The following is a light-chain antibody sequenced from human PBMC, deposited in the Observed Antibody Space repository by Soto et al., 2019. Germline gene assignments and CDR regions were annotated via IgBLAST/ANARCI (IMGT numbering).Light chain of an antibody. Sequence: QSVLTQPPSVSGSPGQSVTISCTGTSTDFVSYNRVSWYQQPPGTAPKLIIYEASNRPSGVPGRFSGSKSGNTASLTVSGLQAEDADDYYCSSYAGSRNVFGTGTKVTVL. CDR2: EAS. J-gene: IGLJ1*01. V-gene: IGLV2-18*02. CDR3: SSYAGSRNV. CDR1: STDFVSYNR.